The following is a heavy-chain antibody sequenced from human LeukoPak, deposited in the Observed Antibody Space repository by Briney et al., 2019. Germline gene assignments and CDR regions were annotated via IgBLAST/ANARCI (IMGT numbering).Heavy chain of an antibody. J-gene: IGHJ3*01. D-gene: IGHD4-11*01. Sequence: PGGSLRLSCAASGFTFSDYAMSWVRQAPGKGLEWVSGISSSGGSAYYADSVAGRFPIFRDNSRSTLFLQMNSLRAEDTAVYYCVKPSSGGDYSLGAFDVWGQGTRVIVSS. CDR2: ISSSGGSA. V-gene: IGHV3-23*01. CDR3: VKPSSGGDYSLGAFDV. CDR1: GFTFSDYA.